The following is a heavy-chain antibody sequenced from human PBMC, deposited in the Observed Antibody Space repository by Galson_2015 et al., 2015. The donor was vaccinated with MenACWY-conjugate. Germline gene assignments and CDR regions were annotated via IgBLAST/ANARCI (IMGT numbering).Heavy chain of an antibody. CDR3: ARDGSGWYPGDH. CDR1: GLTFSHYG. V-gene: IGHV3-30*03. D-gene: IGHD6-19*01. J-gene: IGHJ4*02. CDR2: ISTDGSNK. Sequence: SLRLSCAVSGLTFSHYGMHWVRQAPGKGLEWVGLISTDGSNKYYAASVKGRFTFSRDNSKNTLYLQMNSPRAEDTAVYYCARDGSGWYPGDHWGQGTLVTVS.